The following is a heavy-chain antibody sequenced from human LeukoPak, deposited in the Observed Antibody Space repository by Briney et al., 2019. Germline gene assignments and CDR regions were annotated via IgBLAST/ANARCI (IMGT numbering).Heavy chain of an antibody. CDR1: GGSISSGDYY. CDR3: AREMVLLGGLTDY. J-gene: IGHJ4*02. CDR2: IYYSGST. D-gene: IGHD4/OR15-4a*01. Sequence: SETLSLTCTVSGGSISSGDYYWSWIRQPPGKGLEWIGYIYYSGSTYYDPSLKSRVTISVDTSKNQFSLKLSSVTAADTAVYYCAREMVLLGGLTDYWGQGTLVTVSS. V-gene: IGHV4-30-4*08.